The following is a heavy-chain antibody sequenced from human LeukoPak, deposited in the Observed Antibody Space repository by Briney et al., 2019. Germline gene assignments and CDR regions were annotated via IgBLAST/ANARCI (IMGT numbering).Heavy chain of an antibody. J-gene: IGHJ3*02. CDR3: ARLSRSYDILTGYYISAFDI. CDR1: GGSFSGYY. V-gene: IGHV4-34*01. D-gene: IGHD3-9*01. CDR2: INHSGST. Sequence: PSETLSLTCAVYGGSFSGYYWSWIRQPPGKGLEWIGEINHSGSTNYNPSLKSRVTISVDTSKNQFSLKLSSVTAADTAVYYCARLSRSYDILTGYYISAFDIWGQGTMVTVSS.